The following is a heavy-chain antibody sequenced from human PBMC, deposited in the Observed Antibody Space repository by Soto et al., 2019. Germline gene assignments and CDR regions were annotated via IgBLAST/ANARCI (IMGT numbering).Heavy chain of an antibody. CDR2: IYYSGST. V-gene: IGHV4-31*03. Sequence: QVQLQESGPGLVKPSQTLSLTCTVSGGSISSGGYYWSWIRQHPGKGLEWIGYIYYSGSTYYNPSLKSRVTISVDTSKNQFSLKLSSVTAAHTAVYYCARDRNEGLYYYGMDVWGQGTTVTVSS. J-gene: IGHJ6*02. CDR3: ARDRNEGLYYYGMDV. D-gene: IGHD1-1*01. CDR1: GGSISSGGYY.